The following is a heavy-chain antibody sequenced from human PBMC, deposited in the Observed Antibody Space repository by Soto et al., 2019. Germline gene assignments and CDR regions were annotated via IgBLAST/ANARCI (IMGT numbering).Heavy chain of an antibody. CDR2: ISGSGGST. CDR1: GFTFSSYA. CDR3: AKDRISNWYYYYGMDV. V-gene: IGHV3-23*01. J-gene: IGHJ6*02. Sequence: EVQLLESGGGLVQPGGSLRLSCAASGFTFSSYAMSWVRQAPGKGLEWVSAISGSGGSTYYADSVKGRFTISRDNSKNTLNRQMNSMRAEDTAVYYCAKDRISNWYYYYGMDVWGQGTTVTVSS. D-gene: IGHD4-4*01.